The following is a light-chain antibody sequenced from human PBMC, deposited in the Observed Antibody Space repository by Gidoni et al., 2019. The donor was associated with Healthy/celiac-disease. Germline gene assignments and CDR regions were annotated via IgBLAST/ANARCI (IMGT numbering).Light chain of an antibody. V-gene: IGKV1-5*01. CDR1: QSISSW. Sequence: DIQMTQSPSTLSASVGDRVTINCRASQSISSWLAWYQQKPGKAPKLLIYDASSLESVVPSRFSGSGSGTEFTLTISSLQPDDFATYYCQRYNSYLYTFGQGTKLEIK. CDR3: QRYNSYLYT. J-gene: IGKJ2*01. CDR2: DAS.